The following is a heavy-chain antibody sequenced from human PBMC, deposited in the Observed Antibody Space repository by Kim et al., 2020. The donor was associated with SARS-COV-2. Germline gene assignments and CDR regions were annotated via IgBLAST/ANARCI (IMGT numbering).Heavy chain of an antibody. J-gene: IGHJ6*03. CDR2: MNPNSGNT. D-gene: IGHD3-10*01. CDR1: GYTFTSYD. Sequence: ASVKVSCKASGYTFTSYDINWVRQATGQGLEWMGWMNPNSGNTGYAQKFQGRVTMTRNTSISTAYMELSSLRSEDTAVYYCARGLLVLGVFYYYYYMDVWGKGTTVTVSS. V-gene: IGHV1-8*01. CDR3: ARGLLVLGVFYYYYYMDV.